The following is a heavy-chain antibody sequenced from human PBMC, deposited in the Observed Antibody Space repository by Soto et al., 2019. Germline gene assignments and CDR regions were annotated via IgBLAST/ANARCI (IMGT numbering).Heavy chain of an antibody. CDR1: GFTFSNAW. CDR3: TTAPDIVAPNLFDY. CDR2: IKSKTDGGTT. V-gene: IGHV3-15*01. Sequence: PGGSLRLSCAASGFTFSNAWMSWFRQAPEKGLEWVGRIKSKTDGGTTDYAALVKGRFTISRDDSKNTLYLQMNSLKTEDTAVYYCTTAPDIVAPNLFDYWGQGTLVTVSS. J-gene: IGHJ4*02. D-gene: IGHD5-12*01.